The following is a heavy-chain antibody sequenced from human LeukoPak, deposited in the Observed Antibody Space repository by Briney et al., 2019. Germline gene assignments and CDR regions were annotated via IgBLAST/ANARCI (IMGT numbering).Heavy chain of an antibody. V-gene: IGHV3-9*01. CDR1: GFKYGDFA. J-gene: IGHJ4*02. CDR3: AKMASSRSRHETYFDL. CDR2: ISWNSGGI. Sequence: GGSLRLSCAASGFKYGDFAMHWVRQAPGKGLEWVAYISWNSGGIHYSDSVKGRFTISRDNRRNSLYLQMNSLRAEDTAFYYGAKMASSRSRHETYFDLWGQGTLVSVSS. D-gene: IGHD6-13*01.